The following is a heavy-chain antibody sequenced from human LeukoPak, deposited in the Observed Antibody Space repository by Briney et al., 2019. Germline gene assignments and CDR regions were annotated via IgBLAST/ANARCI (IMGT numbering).Heavy chain of an antibody. D-gene: IGHD3-22*01. CDR3: ARHSSHSHFDY. Sequence: ASVKVSCKASGYTFTSYAFSWVRQAPGQGLEWMGWINTHNGNTDYAQKLQGRVTMTTDTSTSTAYMELRSLRSDDTAVYYCARHSSHSHFDYWGQGTLVTVSS. V-gene: IGHV1-18*01. J-gene: IGHJ4*02. CDR2: INTHNGNT. CDR1: GYTFTSYA.